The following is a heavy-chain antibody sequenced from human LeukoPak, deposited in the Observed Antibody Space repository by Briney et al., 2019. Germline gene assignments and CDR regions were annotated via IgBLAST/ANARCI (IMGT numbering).Heavy chain of an antibody. D-gene: IGHD6-19*01. J-gene: IGHJ4*02. CDR3: ARASGSGWNFDY. CDR2: IYHSGST. V-gene: IGHV4-38-2*02. Sequence: PSETLSLTCTVSGYSLSSGYYWGWSRQPPGKGLEWIGSIYHSGSTYYNPSLKSRVTISVDTSKNQFSLKLSSVIAADTAVYYCARASGSGWNFDYWGQGTLVTVSS. CDR1: GYSLSSGYY.